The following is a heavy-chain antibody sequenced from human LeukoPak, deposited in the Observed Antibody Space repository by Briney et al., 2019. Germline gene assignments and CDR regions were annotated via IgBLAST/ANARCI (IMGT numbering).Heavy chain of an antibody. Sequence: PGGSLRLSCAASGFTFSSYGMHWVRQAPGKGLEWVAVISYDGSNKYYADSVKGRFTISRDNSKNTLYLQMNSLRAEDTAVYYCASLIVSGTKDYWGQGTLVTVSS. CDR2: ISYDGSNK. J-gene: IGHJ4*02. CDR3: ASLIVSGTKDY. V-gene: IGHV3-30*19. D-gene: IGHD2-2*01. CDR1: GFTFSSYG.